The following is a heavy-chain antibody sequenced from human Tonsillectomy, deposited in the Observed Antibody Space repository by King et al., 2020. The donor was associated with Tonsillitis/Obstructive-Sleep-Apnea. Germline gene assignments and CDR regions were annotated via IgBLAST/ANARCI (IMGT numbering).Heavy chain of an antibody. Sequence: EVQLVESGGGLVQPGGSLRLSCAASGFTFSSYWMSWVRQAPGKGLEWVANIKQDGSEKYYVDSVKGRFTISRDNAKNSLYLQMNRLRAEDTAVYYCAAVLSLGLGPQPARYCSSPSCPGYYFDYWGQGTLVTVSS. J-gene: IGHJ4*02. CDR2: IKQDGSEK. CDR1: GFTFSSYW. CDR3: AAVLSLGLGPQPARYCSSPSCPGYYFDY. V-gene: IGHV3-7*03. D-gene: IGHD2-2*01.